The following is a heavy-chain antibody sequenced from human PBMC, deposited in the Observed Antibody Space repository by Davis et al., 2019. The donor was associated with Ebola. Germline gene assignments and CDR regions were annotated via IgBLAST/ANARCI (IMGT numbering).Heavy chain of an antibody. CDR3: ARGWTTVTTYYYYGMDV. Sequence: GESLKISCAASGFTFSSYGMHWVRQAPGKGLEWVAVIWYDGSNKYYADSVKGRFTISRDNSKNTLYLQMNSLRAEDTAVYYCARGWTTVTTYYYYGMDVWGQGTTVTVSS. CDR2: IWYDGSNK. CDR1: GFTFSSYG. D-gene: IGHD4-11*01. J-gene: IGHJ6*02. V-gene: IGHV3-33*01.